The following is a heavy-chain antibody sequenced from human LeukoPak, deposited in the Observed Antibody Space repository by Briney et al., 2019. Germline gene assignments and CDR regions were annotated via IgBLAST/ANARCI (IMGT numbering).Heavy chain of an antibody. CDR3: ANHFACGSETCPSFDD. Sequence: TSXFTFSXDXMNWVRQAPGXXXXXVSXLSSNSYYIYYADSVKGRFTISRDNSKNTLYLQMNSLRAEDTAVYYCANHFACGSETCPSFDDWGQGTLVTASS. D-gene: IGHD2-21*01. CDR2: LSSNSYYI. J-gene: IGHJ4*02. CDR1: XFTFSXDX. V-gene: IGHV3-21*01.